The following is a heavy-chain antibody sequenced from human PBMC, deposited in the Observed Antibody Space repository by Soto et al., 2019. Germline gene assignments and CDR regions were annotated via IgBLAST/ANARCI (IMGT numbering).Heavy chain of an antibody. CDR3: ASSNIAAAGFYYYGMDV. Sequence: SETLSLTCTVSGGSSSSYYWSWIRQPPGKGLEWIGYIYYSGNTNYNPSLKSRVTISVDSSKNQFSLKLSSVTAADTAVYYCASSNIAAAGFYYYGMDVWGRGTTVTVSS. CDR1: GGSSSSYY. J-gene: IGHJ6*02. D-gene: IGHD6-13*01. V-gene: IGHV4-59*01. CDR2: IYYSGNT.